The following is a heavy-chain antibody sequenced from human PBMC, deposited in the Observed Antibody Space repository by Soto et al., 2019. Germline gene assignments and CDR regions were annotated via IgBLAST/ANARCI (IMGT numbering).Heavy chain of an antibody. CDR1: GASISRGGSS. V-gene: IGHV4-30-2*01. Sequence: PSLTCAVSGASISRGGSSWSWIRQAPGTGLEWIGYVYHNGITNYNPSLKSRVTISVDKSQNQFSLSLNSVTAADTAVYYCARGLAVRGSYGLDVWGQGTTVTVSS. J-gene: IGHJ6*02. CDR2: VYHNGIT. CDR3: ARGLAVRGSYGLDV. D-gene: IGHD3-10*01.